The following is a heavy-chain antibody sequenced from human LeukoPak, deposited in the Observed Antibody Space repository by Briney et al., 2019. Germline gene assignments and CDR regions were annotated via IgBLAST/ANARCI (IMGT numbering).Heavy chain of an antibody. CDR3: ARDGEADYDILTGYYLYY. CDR2: IYHSGST. J-gene: IGHJ4*02. CDR1: GYSISSGYY. Sequence: SETLSLTCTVSGYSISSGYYWGWIRQPPGKGLEWIGSIYHSGSTYYNPSLKSRVTISVDTSKNQFSLKLSSVTAADTAVYCCARDGEADYDILTGYYLYYWGQGTLVTVSS. V-gene: IGHV4-38-2*02. D-gene: IGHD3-9*01.